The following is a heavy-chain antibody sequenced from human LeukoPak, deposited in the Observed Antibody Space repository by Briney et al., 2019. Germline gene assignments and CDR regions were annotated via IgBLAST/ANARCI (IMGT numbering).Heavy chain of an antibody. CDR1: GFTFSSYA. CDR2: ISSNGGST. Sequence: GGSLRLSCAASGFTFSSYAMHWVRQAPGKGLEYVSAISSNGGSTYYANSAKGRFTISRDNSKNTLYLQMGSLRAEDMAVYYCARVGRVTYYFDYWGQGTLVTVSS. CDR3: ARVGRVTYYFDY. J-gene: IGHJ4*02. D-gene: IGHD5-24*01. V-gene: IGHV3-64*01.